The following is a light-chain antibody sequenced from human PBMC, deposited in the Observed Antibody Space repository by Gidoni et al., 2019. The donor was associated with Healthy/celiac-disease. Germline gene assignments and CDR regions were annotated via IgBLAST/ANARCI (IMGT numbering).Light chain of an antibody. Sequence: EIVFTQSPATLSLSPGERATLSCRASQSVSSYLAWYQQKPGQAPRLLIYDASNRATGIPARFSGSGSGTDFTLTISSLEPEDFAVYYCQQRSNWPLFTFGPGTKVDSK. CDR2: DAS. CDR1: QSVSSY. J-gene: IGKJ3*01. CDR3: QQRSNWPLFT. V-gene: IGKV3-11*01.